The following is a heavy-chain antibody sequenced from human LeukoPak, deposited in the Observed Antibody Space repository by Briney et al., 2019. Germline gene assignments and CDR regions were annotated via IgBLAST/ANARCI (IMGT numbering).Heavy chain of an antibody. CDR3: TRQYSSTWYYFDY. J-gene: IGHJ4*02. CDR1: GYTFSNYW. Sequence: GESLKISCPGSGYTFSNYWIAWVRQMPGKGLEGMGIIYPADSDTKYSPSFQGQVSISAHKFINTAYLHWSSLKASDTAIYYCTRQYSSTWYYFDYWGQGTLVTASS. D-gene: IGHD6-13*01. CDR2: IYPADSDT. V-gene: IGHV5-51*01.